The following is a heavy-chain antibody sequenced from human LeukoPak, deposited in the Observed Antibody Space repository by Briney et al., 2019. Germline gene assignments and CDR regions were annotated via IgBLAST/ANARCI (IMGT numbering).Heavy chain of an antibody. V-gene: IGHV4-59*01. CDR2: IYYSWST. CDR1: AGSISDYY. Sequence: PSETLSLTCTVSAGSISDYYWSWIRQPPGKGRDCMGYIYYSWSTYYNPSLRSRVTISVDTSKNQFSLKLNSVTGADTAVYYCARAPRDYDLLTGCENHMSYYGLDVWGPGTTVTVSS. D-gene: IGHD3-9*01. CDR3: ARAPRDYDLLTGCENHMSYYGLDV. J-gene: IGHJ6*02.